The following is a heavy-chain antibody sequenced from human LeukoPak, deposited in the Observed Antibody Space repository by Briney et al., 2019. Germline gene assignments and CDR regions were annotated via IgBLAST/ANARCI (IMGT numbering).Heavy chain of an antibody. Sequence: PGGSLRLSCAASGFSIGTYWMTWARQVPGKGLEWVANINQDGSGKSYVDSVKGRFTISRDNAKNSLYLQMNGLRADDTAVYYCARRGGYYDSSGYFRDYWGQGTLVTVSS. CDR1: GFSIGTYW. CDR2: INQDGSGK. D-gene: IGHD3-22*01. V-gene: IGHV3-7*01. J-gene: IGHJ4*02. CDR3: ARRGGYYDSSGYFRDY.